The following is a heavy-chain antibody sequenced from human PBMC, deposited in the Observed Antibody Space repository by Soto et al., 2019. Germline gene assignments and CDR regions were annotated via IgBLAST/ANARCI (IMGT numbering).Heavy chain of an antibody. V-gene: IGHV3-23*01. CDR1: GFTLGNYA. J-gene: IGHJ4*02. CDR2: ISANDVGT. D-gene: IGHD1-20*01. CDR3: AKAKNDYNWDNRPPFDY. Sequence: GGSLRLSCEASGFTLGNYAMTWIRQAPGKGLEWVSLISANDVGTYYAESVKTRFTISTDQSRNTVYLQMDSLRADDTAIYYCAKAKNDYNWDNRPPFDYWGQGTLVTVSS.